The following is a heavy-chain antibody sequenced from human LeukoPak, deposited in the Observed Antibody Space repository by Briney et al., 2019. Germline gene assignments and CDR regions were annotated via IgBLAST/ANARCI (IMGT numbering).Heavy chain of an antibody. V-gene: IGHV3-48*02. D-gene: IGHD1-26*01. Sequence: GGPLRLPCAASGFTFSSYSMNWVRQAPGKGLEWVSHITASGTAMFYADSVKGRFTISRDNAKNSLYLQMNSLRDEDTAVYYCASSGSYRFDYWGQGTLVTVSS. J-gene: IGHJ4*02. CDR1: GFTFSSYS. CDR2: ITASGTAM. CDR3: ASSGSYRFDY.